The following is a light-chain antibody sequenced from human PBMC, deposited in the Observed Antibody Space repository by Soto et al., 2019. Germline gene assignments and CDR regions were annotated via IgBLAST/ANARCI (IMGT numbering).Light chain of an antibody. CDR1: QSVGSY. Sequence: EIVLTQSPATLSWSPGERATLSCRAGQSVGSYLAWYQQKPGQAPRLLIYDASNRATGIPARFSGSGSGTGFTLTISSLEPEDFAVYYCQQRSDWPLTFGGGTKVEIK. CDR2: DAS. V-gene: IGKV3-11*01. J-gene: IGKJ4*01. CDR3: QQRSDWPLT.